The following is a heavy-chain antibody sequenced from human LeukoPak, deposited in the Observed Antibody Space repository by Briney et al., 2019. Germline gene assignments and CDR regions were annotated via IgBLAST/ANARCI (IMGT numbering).Heavy chain of an antibody. D-gene: IGHD3-22*01. CDR1: GGTFSSYA. CDR2: IIPIFGTA. Sequence: ASVKVSCKASGGTFSSYAISWVRQAPGQGLEWMGGIIPIFGTANYAQKFQGRVTITADESTSTAYMELSSLRSEDTAVYYCAVSPGPPGVTMIVWGQGTMVTVSS. CDR3: AVSPGPPGVTMIV. V-gene: IGHV1-69*13. J-gene: IGHJ3*01.